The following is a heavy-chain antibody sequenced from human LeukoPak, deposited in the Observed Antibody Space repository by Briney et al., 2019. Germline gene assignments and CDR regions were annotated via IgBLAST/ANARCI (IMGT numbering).Heavy chain of an antibody. Sequence: SETLSLTCTVSGGSISSSSYYWGWIRQPPGKGLEWIGSIYYSGSTYYNPSLKSRVTISVDTSKNQFSLKLSSVAAADTAVYYCASSGSYFYFDYWGQGTLVTVSS. D-gene: IGHD1-26*01. CDR2: IYYSGST. V-gene: IGHV4-39*01. CDR3: ASSGSYFYFDY. J-gene: IGHJ4*02. CDR1: GGSISSSSYY.